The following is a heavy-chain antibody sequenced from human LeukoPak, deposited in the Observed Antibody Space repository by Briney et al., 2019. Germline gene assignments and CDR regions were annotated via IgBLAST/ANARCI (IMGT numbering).Heavy chain of an antibody. V-gene: IGHV1-2*02. J-gene: IGHJ4*02. CDR1: GYTFTGYY. Sequence: GASVKVSCKASGYTFTGYYMHWVRQAPGQGLEWMGWINPNSGGTNYAQKFQGRVTMTRDTSISTAYMELSRLRSDDTAVYYCXXDYGSGSYYIDYWGQGTLVTVSS. CDR2: INPNSGGT. D-gene: IGHD3-10*01. CDR3: XXDYGSGSYYIDY.